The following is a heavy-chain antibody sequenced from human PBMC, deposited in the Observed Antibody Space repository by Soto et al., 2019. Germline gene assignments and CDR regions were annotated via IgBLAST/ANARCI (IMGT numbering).Heavy chain of an antibody. CDR1: GFTFSSYG. J-gene: IGHJ4*02. Sequence: QVQLVESGGGVVQPGRSLRLSCAASGFTFSSYGMHWVRHAPGQGLEWVAVISYDGSNKYYADSVKGRITIARDNTKNTLYLKLNSLKAEDRAVYYCAKDRGVRRVSAVGYFDYWGQGTLVTVSS. D-gene: IGHD3-10*01. V-gene: IGHV3-30*18. CDR3: AKDRGVRRVSAVGYFDY. CDR2: ISYDGSNK.